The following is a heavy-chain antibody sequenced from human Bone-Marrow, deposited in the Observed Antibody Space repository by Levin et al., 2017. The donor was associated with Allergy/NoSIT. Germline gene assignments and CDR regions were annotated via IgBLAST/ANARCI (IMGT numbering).Heavy chain of an antibody. J-gene: IGHJ3*02. CDR2: IYPGDSDT. D-gene: IGHD1-26*01. V-gene: IGHV5-51*01. CDR3: ARHVHSGTYSQPFDI. CDR1: GYSFTTYW. Sequence: GESLKISCKGSGYSFTTYWIGWVRQMPGKGLEWVGTIYPGDSDTRYSPSLQGTVTTSADKSSSTAYLLWSSLKASDTGMYYCARHVHSGTYSQPFDIWGQGTVVTVS.